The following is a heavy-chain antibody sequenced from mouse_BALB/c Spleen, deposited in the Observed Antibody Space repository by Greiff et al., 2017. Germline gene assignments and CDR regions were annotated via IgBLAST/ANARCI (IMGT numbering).Heavy chain of an antibody. V-gene: IGHV14-1*02. Sequence: VQLQQSGAELVRPGALVKLSCKASGFNIKDYYMHWVKQRPEQGLEWIGWIDPENGNTIYDPKFQGKASITADTSSNTAYLQLSSLTSEDTAVYYCARGDYDGFWFAYWGQGTLVTVSA. J-gene: IGHJ3*01. CDR3: ARGDYDGFWFAY. CDR1: GFNIKDYY. D-gene: IGHD2-4*01. CDR2: IDPENGNT.